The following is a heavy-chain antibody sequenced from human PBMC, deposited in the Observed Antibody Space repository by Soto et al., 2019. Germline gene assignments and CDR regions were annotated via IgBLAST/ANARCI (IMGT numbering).Heavy chain of an antibody. Sequence: GGSLRLSCTASGFTFSSYRMNWVRQAPGKGLEWISSISSSSSYIYYADSVKGRFTISRDNAKNSLYLQMNSLRAEDTAVYYCARDSSSWSYFDYWGQGTLVTVSS. CDR1: GFTFSSYR. CDR3: ARDSSSWSYFDY. D-gene: IGHD6-13*01. V-gene: IGHV3-21*01. J-gene: IGHJ4*02. CDR2: ISSSSSYI.